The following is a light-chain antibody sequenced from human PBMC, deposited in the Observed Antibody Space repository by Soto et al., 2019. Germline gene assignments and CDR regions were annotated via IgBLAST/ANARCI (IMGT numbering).Light chain of an antibody. CDR3: QQYNSYAWT. Sequence: DIPMTQSPSTLSASVGDRVTITCRASQSISSWLAWYQQKPGKAPKLLIYDASSLESGVPSRFSGSGSGTEFTLTISSRQPDDFATYYCQQYNSYAWTFGQVTKVEIK. CDR1: QSISSW. CDR2: DAS. V-gene: IGKV1-5*01. J-gene: IGKJ1*01.